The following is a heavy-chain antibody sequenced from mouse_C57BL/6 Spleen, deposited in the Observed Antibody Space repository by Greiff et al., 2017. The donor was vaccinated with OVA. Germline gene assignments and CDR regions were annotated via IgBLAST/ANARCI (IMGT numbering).Heavy chain of an antibody. V-gene: IGHV1-18*01. CDR3: ARKRGAGTLVDY. CDR1: GYTFTDYN. D-gene: IGHD4-1*01. Sequence: EVQLQESGPELVKPGASVKIPCKASGYTFTDYNMDWVKQSHGKSLEWIGDINPNNGGTIYNQKFKGKATLTVDKSSSTAYMELRSLTSEDTAVYYCARKRGAGTLVDYWGQGTTLTVSS. CDR2: INPNNGGT. J-gene: IGHJ2*01.